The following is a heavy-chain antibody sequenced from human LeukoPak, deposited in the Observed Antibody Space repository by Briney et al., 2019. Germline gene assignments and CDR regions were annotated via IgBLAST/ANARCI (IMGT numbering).Heavy chain of an antibody. CDR2: IIPIFGTA. CDR3: ASAAAAGTGDYYYYYMDV. V-gene: IGHV1-69*05. J-gene: IGHJ6*03. D-gene: IGHD6-13*01. CDR1: GGTFSSYA. Sequence: SVSVSCKASGGTFSSYAISWVRQAPGQGLEWMGGIIPIFGTANYAQKFQGRVTITTDESTSTAYMELSSLRSEDTAVYYCASAAAAGTGDYYYYYMDVWGKGTTVTVSS.